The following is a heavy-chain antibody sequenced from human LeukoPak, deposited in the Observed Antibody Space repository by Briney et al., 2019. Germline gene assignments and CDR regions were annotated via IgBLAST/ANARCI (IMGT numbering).Heavy chain of an antibody. CDR1: GFTFSSYW. CDR2: IKSDGSST. D-gene: IGHD3-10*01. CDR3: ARDFNYYGSGSPSGY. Sequence: PGGSLRLSCSASGFTFSSYWMPWVRQAPGKGLVWVSRIKSDGSSTSYAGSVKGRFTISRDNAKNTLYLQMNSLRAEDTAVYYCARDFNYYGSGSPSGYWGQGTLVTVSS. V-gene: IGHV3-74*01. J-gene: IGHJ4*02.